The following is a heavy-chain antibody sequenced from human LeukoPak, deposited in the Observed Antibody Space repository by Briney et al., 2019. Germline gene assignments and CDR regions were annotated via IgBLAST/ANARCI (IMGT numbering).Heavy chain of an antibody. CDR3: ARESIAVAGAPFDY. J-gene: IGHJ4*02. CDR1: GFTFSSYE. CDR2: ISSGSTI. V-gene: IGHV3-48*03. Sequence: PGGSLRLSCAASGFTFSSYEMNRVRQAPGQGLEWVSYISSGSTIYDADSVKGRFTISRDNAKNSLYLQMNSLRAEDTAVYYCARESIAVAGAPFDYWGQGTLVTVSS. D-gene: IGHD6-19*01.